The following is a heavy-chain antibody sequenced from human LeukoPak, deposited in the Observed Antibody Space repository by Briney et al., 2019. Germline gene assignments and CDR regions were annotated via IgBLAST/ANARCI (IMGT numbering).Heavy chain of an antibody. Sequence: ASVTVSCKVSGDTLTELSMHWVRQAPGKGREWMGGFDPKEGERVYAQNFQGRFTMTADTSSGTAYMELNTLRSEHTAVYYCTTREIVVEPAQTSMVRGVLWRSDFWGHGTLVTVSS. V-gene: IGHV1-24*01. CDR2: FDPKEGER. CDR3: TTREIVVEPAQTSMVRGVLWRSDF. D-gene: IGHD3-10*01. CDR1: GDTLTELS. J-gene: IGHJ4*01.